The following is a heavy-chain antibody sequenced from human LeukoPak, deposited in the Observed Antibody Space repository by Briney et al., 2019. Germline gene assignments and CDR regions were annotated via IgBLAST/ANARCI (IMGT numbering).Heavy chain of an antibody. CDR1: GFTVSSNY. CDR3: ARDRYRGIVATIPLVPFDY. J-gene: IGHJ4*02. V-gene: IGHV3-66*01. D-gene: IGHD5-12*01. CDR2: IYSGGST. Sequence: GGSLRLSCAASGFTVSSNYMSWVRQAPGKGLEWVSVIYSGGSTYYADSVKGRFTISRDNSKNTLYLQMNSLRAEDTAVYYCARDRYRGIVATIPLVPFDYWGQGTLVTVSS.